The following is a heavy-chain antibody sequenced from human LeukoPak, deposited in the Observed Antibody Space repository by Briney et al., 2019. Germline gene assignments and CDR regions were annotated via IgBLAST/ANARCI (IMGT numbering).Heavy chain of an antibody. CDR1: GGTFSSYA. CDR2: IIPIFATA. CDR3: ARGPITTRSHFDY. J-gene: IGHJ4*02. D-gene: IGHD3-22*01. V-gene: IGHV1-69*01. Sequence: SVKVSCKASGGTFSSYAISWMRQAPGQGLEWMGGIIPIFATANYAQKFQGRVTITADESTSTAYMELSSLRSEDTAVYYCARGPITTRSHFDYWGQGTLVTVSS.